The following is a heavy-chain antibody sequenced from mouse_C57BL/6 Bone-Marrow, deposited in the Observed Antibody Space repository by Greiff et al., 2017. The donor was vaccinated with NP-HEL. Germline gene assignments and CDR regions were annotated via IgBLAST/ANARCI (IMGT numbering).Heavy chain of an antibody. J-gene: IGHJ4*01. Sequence: QVQLQQPGAELVKPGASVKMSCKASGYTFTSYWITWVKQRPGQGLEWIGDIYPGSGSTNYNEKFKSKATLTVDKSSSTAYMQLSSLTSEDSAVYYCARSLVKTGYYYAMDDWGQGTSVTVSS. CDR1: GYTFTSYW. CDR3: ARSLVKTGYYYAMDD. V-gene: IGHV1-55*01. D-gene: IGHD2-2*01. CDR2: IYPGSGST.